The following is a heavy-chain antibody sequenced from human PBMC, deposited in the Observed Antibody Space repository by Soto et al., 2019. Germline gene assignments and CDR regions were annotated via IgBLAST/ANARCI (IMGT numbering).Heavy chain of an antibody. D-gene: IGHD5-18*01. CDR1: GFTFSDSW. CDR2: IKQDGSQT. V-gene: IGHV3-7*01. Sequence: GGSLRLSCAASGFTFSDSWMGWVRQAPGKGLQWVANIKQDGSQTLYQGSLRGRVIISRDNTLNTLYLQLSSLRAEDTAVYYCVRESTWLRHYGQWGQGTVVTVSS. CDR3: VRESTWLRHYGQ. J-gene: IGHJ4*02.